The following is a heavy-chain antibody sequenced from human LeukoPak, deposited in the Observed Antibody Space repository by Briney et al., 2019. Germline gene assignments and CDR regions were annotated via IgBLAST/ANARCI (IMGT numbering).Heavy chain of an antibody. D-gene: IGHD6-25*01. CDR3: AKVLTAAGLDL. CDR2: IHDDGRT. V-gene: IGHV4/OR15-8*01. Sequence: SETLSLTCSVSGGSMSDSITWGWVRQPPGRGLEWLANIHDDGRTAPNPSLRSRLTISQDRSKNQFSLKVSSVTAADTAFYYCAKVLTAAGLDLWGQGILVTVSS. J-gene: IGHJ5*02. CDR1: GGSMSDSIT.